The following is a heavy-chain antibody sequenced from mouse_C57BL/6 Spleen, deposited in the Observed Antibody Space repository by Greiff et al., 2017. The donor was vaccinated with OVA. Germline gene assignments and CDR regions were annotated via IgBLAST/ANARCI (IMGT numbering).Heavy chain of an antibody. CDR2: INYDGSST. Sequence: EVQLQESEGGLVQPGSSMKLSCTASGFTFSDYYMAWVRQVPEKGLEWVANINYDGSSTYYLDYLKSRFIISRDNAKNILHLQMSSLKSEDTATYYCARDYGSSSAMDYWGQGPSVTVSS. CDR1: GFTFSDYY. D-gene: IGHD1-1*01. J-gene: IGHJ4*01. V-gene: IGHV5-16*01. CDR3: ARDYGSSSAMDY.